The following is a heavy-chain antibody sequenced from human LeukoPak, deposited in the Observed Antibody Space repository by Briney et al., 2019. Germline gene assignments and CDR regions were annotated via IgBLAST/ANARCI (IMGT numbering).Heavy chain of an antibody. J-gene: IGHJ4*02. CDR1: GLSFSSFA. D-gene: IGHD3-16*01. V-gene: IGHV3-23*01. CDR3: AKASLVSCTDAVR. Sequence: PGGSLRLSCAASGLSFSSFAMSWVRQGPTRGLEWVSSISGNGETFYADSVKGRFTLSSDSSRNTVYFQLNTLRVEDTAIYDCAKASLVSCTDAVRWGEGRLVTVSS. CDR2: ISGNGET.